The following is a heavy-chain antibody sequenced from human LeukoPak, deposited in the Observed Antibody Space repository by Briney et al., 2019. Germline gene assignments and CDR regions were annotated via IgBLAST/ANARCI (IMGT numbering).Heavy chain of an antibody. J-gene: IGHJ4*02. CDR1: GFTFIKYE. CDR2: NNSGGETI. V-gene: IGHV3-48*03. Sequence: GGSLRLSCAASGFTFIKYEMAWVRQAPGKGLEWLSYNNSGGETISYADSVMGRFTVSRDNAKNSLSLQMNSRRAEDTAIYYCAREARTVVTAIRSFDYWGRGTLVTVSS. CDR3: AREARTVVTAIRSFDY. D-gene: IGHD2-21*02.